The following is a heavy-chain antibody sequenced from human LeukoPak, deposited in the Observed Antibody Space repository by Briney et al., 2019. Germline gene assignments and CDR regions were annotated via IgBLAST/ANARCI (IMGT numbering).Heavy chain of an antibody. J-gene: IGHJ4*02. Sequence: GGSLRLSCAASGFTFSSYGMHWVRQAPGKGLEWVAVISYDGSNKYYADSVKGRFTISRDNSKNTLYLQMNSLRAEDTAVYYCAKDQSYYDSSGYYTVEYFDYWGQGTLVTVSS. CDR2: ISYDGSNK. CDR1: GFTFSSYG. CDR3: AKDQSYYDSSGYYTVEYFDY. V-gene: IGHV3-30*18. D-gene: IGHD3-22*01.